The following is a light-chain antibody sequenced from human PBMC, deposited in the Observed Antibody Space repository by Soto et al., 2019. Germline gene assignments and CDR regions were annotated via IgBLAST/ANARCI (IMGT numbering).Light chain of an antibody. CDR2: DVS. CDR3: SSYTSSSTPNN. V-gene: IGLV2-14*01. J-gene: IGLJ1*01. Sequence: QSALTQPASVSGSPGQSITISCTGTSSDVGGYNYVSWYQQHPGKAPKLMIYDVSNRPSGVSNRFSGSKSGNTASLTISGLQAEDEAEYFCSSYTSSSTPNNFGTGTKVTVL. CDR1: SSDVGGYNY.